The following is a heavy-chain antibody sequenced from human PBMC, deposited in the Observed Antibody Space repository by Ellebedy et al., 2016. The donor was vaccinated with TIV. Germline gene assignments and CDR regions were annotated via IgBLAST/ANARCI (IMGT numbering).Heavy chain of an antibody. V-gene: IGHV3-74*01. Sequence: PGGSLRLSCAASGFTFRSYWMHWVRQVPGKGLLWVSRINRDGSDVSDADSVRGRFTVSRDNAKNTLYLQMNSLRAEDTAVYYCVRATASGAYYHWGQGTLVTVSS. J-gene: IGHJ5*02. CDR1: GFTFRSYW. CDR3: VRATASGAYYH. CDR2: INRDGSDV. D-gene: IGHD1-1*01.